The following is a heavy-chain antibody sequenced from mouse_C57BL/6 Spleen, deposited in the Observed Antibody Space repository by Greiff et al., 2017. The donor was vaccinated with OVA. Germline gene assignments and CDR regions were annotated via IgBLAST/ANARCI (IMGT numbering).Heavy chain of an antibody. J-gene: IGHJ3*01. D-gene: IGHD3-2*02. CDR3: ARSGDSSGSFAY. CDR1: GYAISSAW. V-gene: IGHV1-82*01. Sequence: QVQLQQSGPELVKPGASVKISCTASGYAISSAWMNWVKQRPGKGLEWIGRIYPGDGDTKYNGKFKGKATLTADKSSSIAYMQLSSLTSEDSAVYFCARSGDSSGSFAYWGQGTLVTVSA. CDR2: IYPGDGDT.